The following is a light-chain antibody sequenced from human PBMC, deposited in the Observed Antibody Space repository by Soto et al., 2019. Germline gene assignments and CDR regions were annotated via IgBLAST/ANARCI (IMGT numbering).Light chain of an antibody. Sequence: QSALTQPASVSGCPGQSSTISCTGTSSDVGAYDYVSWYQQHPDKAPKLMIYEVSNRPSGVSDRFSGSKSVNTATLTISGLQAEYEADYYCSSYTSSSTRVFGTRTKLTVL. CDR3: SSYTSSSTRV. CDR1: SSDVGAYDY. CDR2: EVS. J-gene: IGLJ1*01. V-gene: IGLV2-14*03.